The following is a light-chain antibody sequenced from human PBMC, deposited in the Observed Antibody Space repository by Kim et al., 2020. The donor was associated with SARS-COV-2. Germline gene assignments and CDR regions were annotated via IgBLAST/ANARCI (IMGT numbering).Light chain of an antibody. Sequence: SPGERATLSHRASQGVSSTSARYQQYPTQAPMLRSNGATTSATGIPARFSGSGSGTEFTLTISCLQSEDFAVYYSQQYNNWTPLTFGEGTKVDI. V-gene: IGKV3-15*01. CDR1: QGVSST. J-gene: IGKJ4*01. CDR2: GAT. CDR3: QQYNNWTPLT.